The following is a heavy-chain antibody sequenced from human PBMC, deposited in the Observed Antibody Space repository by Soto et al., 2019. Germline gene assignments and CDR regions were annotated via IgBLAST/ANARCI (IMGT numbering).Heavy chain of an antibody. CDR3: AREFDGYSYGYVGLDY. CDR2: IKQDGSEK. D-gene: IGHD5-18*01. CDR1: GFTFSSYW. V-gene: IGHV3-7*04. J-gene: IGHJ4*02. Sequence: EVPLVESGGGLVQPGGSLRLSCAASGFTFSSYWMSWVRQAPGKGLEWVANIKQDGSEKYYVDSGKGRLTISRDNAKNSLYQKMNSRSAEDTAVYYCAREFDGYSYGYVGLDYWGQGTLVTVSS.